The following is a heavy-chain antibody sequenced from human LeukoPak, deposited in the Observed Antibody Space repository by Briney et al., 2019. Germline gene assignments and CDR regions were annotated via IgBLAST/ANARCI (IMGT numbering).Heavy chain of an antibody. Sequence: SETLSLTCTVSGGSISSSSYYWGWIRQPPGKGLEWIGSIYYSGSTYYNPSLKSRVTISVDTSKNQFSLKLSSVTAADTAVYYCARALPDSGYDPFKVDYYYYYMDVWGKGTTVTIFS. CDR3: ARALPDSGYDPFKVDYYYYYMDV. CDR2: IYYSGST. D-gene: IGHD5-12*01. J-gene: IGHJ6*03. CDR1: GGSISSSSYY. V-gene: IGHV4-39*07.